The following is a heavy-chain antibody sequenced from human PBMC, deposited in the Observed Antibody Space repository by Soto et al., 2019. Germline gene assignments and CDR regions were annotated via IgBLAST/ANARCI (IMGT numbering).Heavy chain of an antibody. Sequence: EVQLVESGGGLVQPGGSQRLSCAASGFSFSSFWMSWVRQAPGKGLEWVAAIKEDGSEKNYVDSVRGRFTISRDNAKNSLYLQMYSLRADDTAVYYCARDVIWGQGSLVTVSS. CDR3: ARDVI. CDR1: GFSFSSFW. V-gene: IGHV3-7*05. J-gene: IGHJ4*02. CDR2: IKEDGSEK.